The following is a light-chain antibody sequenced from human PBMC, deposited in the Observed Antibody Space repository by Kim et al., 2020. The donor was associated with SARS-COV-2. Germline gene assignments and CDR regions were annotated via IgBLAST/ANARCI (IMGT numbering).Light chain of an antibody. CDR1: SSDVGGYNY. J-gene: IGLJ1*01. CDR2: DVS. V-gene: IGLV2-14*01. CDR3: SSYTSSSTYV. Sequence: QSALTQPASVSGSPGQSITISCTGTSSDVGGYNYVSWYQQNPGKAPKLMIYDVSKRPSGVSNRFSSSKSGNTASLTISGLQAEDEADYYCSSYTSSSTYVFGTGTKVTVL.